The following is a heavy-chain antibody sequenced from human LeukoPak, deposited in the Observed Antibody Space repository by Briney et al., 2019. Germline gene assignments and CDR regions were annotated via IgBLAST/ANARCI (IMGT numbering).Heavy chain of an antibody. CDR2: ISPDGSTT. CDR3: TRDFDFSSAI. D-gene: IGHD3-3*01. J-gene: IGHJ4*02. Sequence: GGSLRLSCAASEFTFSSYWMHWVRQAPGKGLVWVSRISPDGSTTGHADSVKGRFTTSRDNARNTLFLQMNSLRAEDTAVYYCTRDFDFSSAIWGQGTLVTVSS. V-gene: IGHV3-74*01. CDR1: EFTFSSYW.